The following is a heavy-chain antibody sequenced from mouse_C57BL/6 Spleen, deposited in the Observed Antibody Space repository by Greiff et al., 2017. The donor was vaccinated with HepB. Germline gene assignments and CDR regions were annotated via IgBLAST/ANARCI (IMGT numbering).Heavy chain of an antibody. V-gene: IGHV1-69*01. D-gene: IGHD2-4*01. Sequence: VQLQQSGAELVMPGASVKLSCKASGYTFTSYWMHWVKQRPGQGLEWIGEIDPSDSYTNYNQKFKGKSTLTVDKSSSTAYMQLSSLTSEDSAVYDCARRGYYDYDVDYWGQGTTLTVSS. CDR2: IDPSDSYT. J-gene: IGHJ2*01. CDR3: ARRGYYDYDVDY. CDR1: GYTFTSYW.